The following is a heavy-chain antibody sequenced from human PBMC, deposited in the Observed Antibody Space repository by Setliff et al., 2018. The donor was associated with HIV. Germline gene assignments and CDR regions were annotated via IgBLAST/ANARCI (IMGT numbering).Heavy chain of an antibody. Sequence: SETLSLTCAVAGYSISSSHWWGWIRQPPGKGLEWIGYIYYSGSTNYNPSLKSRATMSVDTSNNRFSLKLSSVTALDTAVYYCAKTVVGDSYALPNDGFDIWGQGTMVTVSS. CDR2: IYYSGST. J-gene: IGHJ3*02. D-gene: IGHD3-16*01. CDR1: GYSISSSHW. CDR3: AKTVVGDSYALPNDGFDI. V-gene: IGHV4-28*06.